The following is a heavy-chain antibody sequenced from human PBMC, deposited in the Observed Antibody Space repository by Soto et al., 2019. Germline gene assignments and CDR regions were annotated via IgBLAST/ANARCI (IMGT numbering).Heavy chain of an antibody. Sequence: QVQLQESGPGLVKPSQTLSLTCTVSGGSISRGGYYWSWIRQHPGKGLEWIGYIYYRGGTYYNPSPRSRVTISVDTSENKFSLRLSSVTAANTAVYYCARKDSGYADYMDVWGKGTTVTVSS. V-gene: IGHV4-31*03. J-gene: IGHJ6*03. D-gene: IGHD5-12*01. CDR3: ARKDSGYADYMDV. CDR2: IYYRGGT. CDR1: GGSISRGGYY.